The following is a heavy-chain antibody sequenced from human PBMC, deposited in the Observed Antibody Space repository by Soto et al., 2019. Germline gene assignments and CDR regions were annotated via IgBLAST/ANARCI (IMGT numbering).Heavy chain of an antibody. D-gene: IGHD3-22*01. Sequence: ESGGGLVQPGGSLRLSCAASGFTFSDHYMDWVRQAPGKGLEWVGRTRNKANSYTTEYAASVKGRFTISRDDSKNSLYLQMNSLKTEDTAVYYCARQAREYYDSSGYYPYFDYWGQGTLVTVSS. V-gene: IGHV3-72*01. CDR3: ARQAREYYDSSGYYPYFDY. CDR2: TRNKANSYTT. J-gene: IGHJ4*02. CDR1: GFTFSDHY.